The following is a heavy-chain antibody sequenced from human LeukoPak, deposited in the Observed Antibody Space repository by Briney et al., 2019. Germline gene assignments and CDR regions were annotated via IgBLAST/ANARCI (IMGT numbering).Heavy chain of an antibody. CDR2: IYYSGST. D-gene: IGHD3-3*01. CDR3: ARVAFGVTDP. Sequence: SETLSLTCTVSGGSISSSSYYWGWIRQPPGKGLEWIGSIYYSGSTYYNPSLKSRVTISVDTSKYQFSLKLSSVTAADTAVYYCARVAFGVTDPWGQGTLVTVAS. CDR1: GGSISSSSYY. J-gene: IGHJ5*02. V-gene: IGHV4-39*07.